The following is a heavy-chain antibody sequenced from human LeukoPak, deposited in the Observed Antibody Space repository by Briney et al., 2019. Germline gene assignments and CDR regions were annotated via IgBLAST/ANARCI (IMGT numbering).Heavy chain of an antibody. CDR2: INPNSGGA. J-gene: IGHJ5*02. CDR3: ATAPYYGGNSGWFDP. CDR1: GYTFTDYY. Sequence: ASVKVSCKASGYTFTDYYMHWVRQAPGQGLEWMGWINPNSGGATYEQKFQGRVTMTRDTSMSTAYMELSSLRSEDTAVYYCATAPYYGGNSGWFDPWGQGTLVTVSS. V-gene: IGHV1-2*02. D-gene: IGHD4-23*01.